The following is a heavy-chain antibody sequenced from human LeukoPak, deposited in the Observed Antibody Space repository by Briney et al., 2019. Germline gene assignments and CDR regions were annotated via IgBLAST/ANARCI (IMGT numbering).Heavy chain of an antibody. CDR2: IKQDGTEK. Sequence: GGSLRLSCAASGFTFSSYWMSWVRQAPGKGLEWVANIKQDGTEKYYVDSVRGRFTISRDNAKNSLYLQMNSLRAEDTAMYYCESPSGYSSGWNHFDHWGQGTLVTVSS. CDR3: ESPSGYSSGWNHFDH. J-gene: IGHJ4*02. V-gene: IGHV3-7*01. D-gene: IGHD6-19*01. CDR1: GFTFSSYW.